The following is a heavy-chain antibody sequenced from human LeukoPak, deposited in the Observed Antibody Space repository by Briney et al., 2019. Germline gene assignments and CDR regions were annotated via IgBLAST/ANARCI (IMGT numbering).Heavy chain of an antibody. Sequence: GGSLRLSCAASGFTFSSYSMNWVRQAPGKGLDWVSSISSSSSYIYYADSVKGRFTISRDNAKNSLYLQMNSLRAEDTAVYYCARSGIAVAGHDYWGQGTLVTVSS. J-gene: IGHJ4*02. V-gene: IGHV3-21*01. D-gene: IGHD6-19*01. CDR2: ISSSSSYI. CDR3: ARSGIAVAGHDY. CDR1: GFTFSSYS.